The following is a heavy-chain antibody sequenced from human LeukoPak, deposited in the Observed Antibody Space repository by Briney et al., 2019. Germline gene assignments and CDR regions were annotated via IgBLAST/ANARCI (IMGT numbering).Heavy chain of an antibody. V-gene: IGHV1-69*05. J-gene: IGHJ6*03. Sequence: SVKVSCKASGGAFSSYAISWVRQAPGQGLEWMGGIIPIFGTANYAQKFQGRVTITTDESTSTAYMELSSLRSEDTAVYYCARAAVGRPNYYYYMDVWGKGTTVTVSS. D-gene: IGHD1-26*01. CDR3: ARAAVGRPNYYYYMDV. CDR1: GGAFSSYA. CDR2: IIPIFGTA.